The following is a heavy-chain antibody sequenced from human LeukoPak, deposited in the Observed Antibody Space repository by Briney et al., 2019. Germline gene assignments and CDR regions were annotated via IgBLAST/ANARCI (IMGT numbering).Heavy chain of an antibody. D-gene: IGHD3-10*01. CDR1: GYSFTNYW. J-gene: IGHJ4*02. CDR2: INPIDSYT. Sequence: GESLKISCQGSGYSFTNYWISWVRQMPGKGLEWMGRINPIDSYTKYSPSFQAHVTILVDKSINTAYLQWSSLKASDTAIYYCARRGSGSYLDFDYWGQGTVVTVSS. CDR3: ARRGSGSYLDFDY. V-gene: IGHV5-10-1*01.